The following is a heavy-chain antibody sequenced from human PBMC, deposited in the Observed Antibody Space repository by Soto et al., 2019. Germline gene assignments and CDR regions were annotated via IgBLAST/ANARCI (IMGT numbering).Heavy chain of an antibody. J-gene: IGHJ4*02. CDR3: ARREYYFDY. CDR1: FY. CDR2: IYYSGIT. Sequence: FYWRCILQPPGKGLEWIGCIYYSGITNYNPSLRSRVTISVDTSKNQFSLKLSSVTAADTAVYYCARREYYFDYWGQGTLVTVSS. V-gene: IGHV4-59*08.